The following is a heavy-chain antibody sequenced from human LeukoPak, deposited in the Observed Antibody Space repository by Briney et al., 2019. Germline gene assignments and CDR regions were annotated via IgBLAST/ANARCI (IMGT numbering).Heavy chain of an antibody. D-gene: IGHD5-24*01. V-gene: IGHV4-61*05. CDR3: ASTSRDGYKGVDY. CDR1: GGSISSSSYY. Sequence: SETLSLTCTVSGGSISSSSYYWGWIRQPPGKGLEWIGYIYYSGSTNYNPSLKSRVTISVDTSKNQFSLKLSSVTAADTAVYYCASTSRDGYKGVDYWGQGTLVTVSS. CDR2: IYYSGST. J-gene: IGHJ4*02.